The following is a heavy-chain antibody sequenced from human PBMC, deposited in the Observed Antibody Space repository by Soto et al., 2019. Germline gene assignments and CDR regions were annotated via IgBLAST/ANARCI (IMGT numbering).Heavy chain of an antibody. V-gene: IGHV4-38-2*02. CDR2: IHHSGNI. Sequence: PSETLSLTCTVSFDSISSGYYWGWIRQPPGKGLEWIGNIHHSGNIYYNPSLKSRVTISVDTSKNQFSLKLTSVTAADSAVYYCARVNHFDYWGQGALVTVSS. J-gene: IGHJ4*02. CDR1: FDSISSGYY. CDR3: ARVNHFDY.